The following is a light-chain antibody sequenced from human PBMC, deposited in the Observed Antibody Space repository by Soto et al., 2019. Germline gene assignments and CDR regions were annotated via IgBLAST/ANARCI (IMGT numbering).Light chain of an antibody. CDR3: LQYNNWPPN. Sequence: VVTQSPATLSVSPGERATISCRASESVGRHLAWYHQKPGQAPKLLIFDASTWATGVPARFSGSGSGTEFTLTVSSLQSEDIAFYFCLQYNNWPPNFGQGTRLDIK. CDR2: DAS. CDR1: ESVGRH. V-gene: IGKV3-15*01. J-gene: IGKJ5*01.